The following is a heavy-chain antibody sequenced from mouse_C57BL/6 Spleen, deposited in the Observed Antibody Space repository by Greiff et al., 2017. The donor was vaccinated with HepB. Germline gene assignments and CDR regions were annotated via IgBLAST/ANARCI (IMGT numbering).Heavy chain of an antibody. CDR3: AKRGDYPYYAMDY. J-gene: IGHJ4*01. CDR1: GFSLTSYG. Sequence: VHLVESGPGLVQPSQSLSITCTVSGFSLTSYGVHWVRQSPGKGLEWLGVIWRGGSTDYNAAFMSRLSITKDNSKSQVFFKMNSLQADDTAIYYCAKRGDYPYYAMDYWGQGTSVTVSS. D-gene: IGHD5-5*01. CDR2: IWRGGST. V-gene: IGHV2-5*01.